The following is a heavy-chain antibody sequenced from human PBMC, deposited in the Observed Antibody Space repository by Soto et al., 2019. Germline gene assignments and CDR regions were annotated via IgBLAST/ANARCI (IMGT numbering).Heavy chain of an antibody. CDR2: IIPIFGTA. Sequence: QVQLVQSGAEVKKPGSSVKVSCKASGGTFSSYAISWVRQAPGQGLEWMGGIIPIFGTANYAQKFQGTVRITADESTSKAYMELSSLRSEDTAVYYCARWSTVTTGYYYGMDVWGQGTTVTVSS. CDR1: GGTFSSYA. CDR3: ARWSTVTTGYYYGMDV. J-gene: IGHJ6*02. D-gene: IGHD4-17*01. V-gene: IGHV1-69*01.